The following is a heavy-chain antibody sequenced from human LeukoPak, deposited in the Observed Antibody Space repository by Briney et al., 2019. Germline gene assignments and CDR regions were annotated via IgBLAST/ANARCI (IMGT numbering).Heavy chain of an antibody. CDR3: AKAKYYDFWSGYYPDY. CDR2: ISGSGGRT. CDR1: GFTFSRYA. D-gene: IGHD3-3*01. Sequence: GGALRLSCAASGFTFSRYAMSWVRQAPGKGLEGVSAISGSGGRTYYADSVKGRFTISRDNSKNPLYLQMNSLRAEETAVYYCAKAKYYDFWSGYYPDYWGQGTLVTVSS. V-gene: IGHV3-23*01. J-gene: IGHJ4*02.